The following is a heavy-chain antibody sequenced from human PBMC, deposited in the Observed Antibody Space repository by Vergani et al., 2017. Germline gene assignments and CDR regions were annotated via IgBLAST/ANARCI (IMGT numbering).Heavy chain of an antibody. J-gene: IGHJ4*02. V-gene: IGHV3-9*01. CDR2: ISWNSGSI. CDR1: GFTFDDYA. Sequence: EVQLVESGGGLVQPGRSLRLSCAASGFTFDDYAMHWVRQAPGKGLEWVSGISWNSGSIGYADSVKGRFTISRDNAKNSLYLQMNSLRAEDTALYYCAKDIDPNYSGSWYGGIDYWGQGTLVTVSS. D-gene: IGHD6-13*01. CDR3: AKDIDPNYSGSWYGGIDY.